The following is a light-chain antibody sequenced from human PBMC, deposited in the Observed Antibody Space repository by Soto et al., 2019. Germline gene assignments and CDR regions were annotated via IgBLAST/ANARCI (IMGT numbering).Light chain of an antibody. CDR3: RSSTSSTTLV. CDR1: RTDVGGYQY. J-gene: IGLJ1*01. CDR2: DVS. Sequence: QSALTQPASVSGSPGQSITISCTGTRTDVGGYQYVSWYQQHPGKAPKLMISDVSDRPSGVSNRFSGSKSGNTASLTISGLQDEDEDEYYCRSSTSSTTLVFGTGTKLTVL. V-gene: IGLV2-14*03.